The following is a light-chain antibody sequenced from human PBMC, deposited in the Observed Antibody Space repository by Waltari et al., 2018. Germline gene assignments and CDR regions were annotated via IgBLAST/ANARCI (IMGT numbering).Light chain of an antibody. Sequence: QTVVTQEPSLTVSPGGTVTLTCASSTGAVTSGDYPNWFQQKPGQAPRALIIRPSNKPSWTPARFSGSRLGGKAALTRSGVQPEDEAEYYCLLYYGGVHVFGTGTKVTVL. CDR3: LLYYGGVHV. CDR1: TGAVTSGDY. V-gene: IGLV7-43*01. J-gene: IGLJ1*01. CDR2: RPS.